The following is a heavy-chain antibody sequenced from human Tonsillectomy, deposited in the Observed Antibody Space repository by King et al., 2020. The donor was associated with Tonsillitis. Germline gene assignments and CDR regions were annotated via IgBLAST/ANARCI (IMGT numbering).Heavy chain of an antibody. V-gene: IGHV3-23*04. CDR2: ISGCGSSP. D-gene: IGHD3-10*01. Sequence: VQLVESGGGLVQPGGSLRLSCAASGFTFSSYAMSWVRRAPGKGLEGVSAISGCGSSPYYADSVRGRFTISRDNPKNTLYLQMNTLRAEDTAVYYCAKGTYYYGSGSYLPDYWGQGTLVTVSS. J-gene: IGHJ4*02. CDR1: GFTFSSYA. CDR3: AKGTYYYGSGSYLPDY.